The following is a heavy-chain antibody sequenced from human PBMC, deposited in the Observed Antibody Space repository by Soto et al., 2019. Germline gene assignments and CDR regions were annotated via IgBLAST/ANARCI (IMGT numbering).Heavy chain of an antibody. Sequence: GSLKLAGAASGFTVRDYYMSWIRQAPGKGLEWVSYISSSDSIIYYADSVKGRFTISRDNAKNSLYLQMNSLRAEDTAVYYCARDLGYYDSSGYFDYWGQGTLVTVSS. D-gene: IGHD3-22*01. CDR2: ISSSDSII. CDR1: GFTVRDYY. CDR3: ARDLGYYDSSGYFDY. J-gene: IGHJ4*02. V-gene: IGHV3-11*01.